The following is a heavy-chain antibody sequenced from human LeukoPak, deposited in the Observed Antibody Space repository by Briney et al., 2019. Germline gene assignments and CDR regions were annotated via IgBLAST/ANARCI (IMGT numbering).Heavy chain of an antibody. CDR2: IDPSDSYT. J-gene: IGHJ6*04. CDR1: GSSFTSYW. D-gene: IGHD2-2*01. Sequence: GASLQISCKGSGSSFTSYWISWVRQMPGKGLEWMGRIDPSDSYTNYSPSFQGHVTISADKSISTAYLQWSSLKASDTAMYYCARHPRIVVVPAAPVGMDVWGKGTTVTVSS. CDR3: ARHPRIVVVPAAPVGMDV. V-gene: IGHV5-10-1*01.